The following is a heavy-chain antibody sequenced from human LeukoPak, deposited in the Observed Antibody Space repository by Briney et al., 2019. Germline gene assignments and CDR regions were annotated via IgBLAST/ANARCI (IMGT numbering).Heavy chain of an antibody. D-gene: IGHD5-18*01. Sequence: GGTLRLSCAASGFTFSSYGMSWVRQAPGKGLEWVSAISGSGGSTYYADSVKGRFTISRDNSKNTLYLQMNSLRAEDTAVYYCARRDTAMVTSDYWGQGTLVPVSS. CDR1: GFTFSSYG. CDR2: ISGSGGST. J-gene: IGHJ4*02. V-gene: IGHV3-23*01. CDR3: ARRDTAMVTSDY.